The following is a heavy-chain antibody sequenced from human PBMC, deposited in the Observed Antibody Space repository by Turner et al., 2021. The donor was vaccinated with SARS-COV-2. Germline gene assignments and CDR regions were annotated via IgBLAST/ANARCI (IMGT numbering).Heavy chain of an antibody. J-gene: IGHJ6*02. CDR1: GFTVSSNY. Sequence: EVQLVESGGGLVRPGGSLRLSCAASGFTVSSNYMSWVRQAPGKGLEWVSLIYSGGSTYYADTVKGRFTISRHKSKNTLYLQMNSLRAEDTAVYYCARDLNYYGMDVWGQGTTVTVSS. V-gene: IGHV3-53*04. CDR2: IYSGGST. CDR3: ARDLNYYGMDV. D-gene: IGHD3-9*01.